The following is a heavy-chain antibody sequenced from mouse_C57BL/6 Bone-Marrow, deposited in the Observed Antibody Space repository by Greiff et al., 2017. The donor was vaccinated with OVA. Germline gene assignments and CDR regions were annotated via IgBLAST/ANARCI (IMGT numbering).Heavy chain of an antibody. CDR2: LDPENGDT. CDR3: TTRLLQAMDY. D-gene: IGHD2-3*01. CDR1: GFNIKDDY. V-gene: IGHV14-4*01. Sequence: EVQLQQSRAELVRPGASVKLSCTASGFNIKDDYMHWVKQRPEQGLEWIGWLDPENGDTEYASKFQGKATITADTSSNTAYLQLRSLTSEDTAVYYCTTRLLQAMDYWGQGTSVTVSS. J-gene: IGHJ4*01.